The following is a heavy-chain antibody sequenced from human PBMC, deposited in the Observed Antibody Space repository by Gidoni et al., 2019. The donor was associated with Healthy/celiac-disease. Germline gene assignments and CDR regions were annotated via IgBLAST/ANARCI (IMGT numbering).Heavy chain of an antibody. CDR2: IYTSGST. Sequence: QVQLQESGPGLVKPSQTLSLTCTVSGGSISRGSYSWSWIRQPAGKGLEWIGRIYTSGSTNYNPSLKSRVTISVDTSKNQFSLKLSSVTAADTAVYYCARDRVVVVPAAPPSYYMDVWGKGTTVTVSS. J-gene: IGHJ6*03. CDR3: ARDRVVVVPAAPPSYYMDV. CDR1: GGSISRGSYS. D-gene: IGHD2-2*01. V-gene: IGHV4-61*02.